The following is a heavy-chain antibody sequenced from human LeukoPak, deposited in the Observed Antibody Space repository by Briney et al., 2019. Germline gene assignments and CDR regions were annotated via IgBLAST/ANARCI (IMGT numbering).Heavy chain of an antibody. J-gene: IGHJ3*02. Sequence: GASVKVSCKASGYTFTNYDINWVRQATGQGLEWMGWMNPNSGNIGYAQKFQGRVTITRDTSISTAYMELSSLRSEDTAVYYCARTYYDTLTGLRPSVFDIWGQGTMVTVSS. CDR2: MNPNSGNI. V-gene: IGHV1-8*03. CDR1: GYTFTNYD. D-gene: IGHD3-9*01. CDR3: ARTYYDTLTGLRPSVFDI.